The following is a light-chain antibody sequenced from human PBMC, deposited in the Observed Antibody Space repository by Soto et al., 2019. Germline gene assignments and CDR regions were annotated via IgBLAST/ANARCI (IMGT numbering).Light chain of an antibody. V-gene: IGKV1-6*01. CDR1: QGMRND. J-gene: IGKJ1*01. CDR3: LPDYNYPWT. CDR2: AAS. Sequence: AIQMTQSPSSLSASVEDRVTITCRASQGMRNDLGWYQQKPGKAPKLLIYAASSLQSGVPSRFSGSGSGTDFTLTISSLQPEDFATYYCLPDYNYPWTFGQGTKVEIK.